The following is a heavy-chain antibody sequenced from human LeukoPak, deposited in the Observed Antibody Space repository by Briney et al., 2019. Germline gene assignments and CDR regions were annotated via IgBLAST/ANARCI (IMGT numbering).Heavy chain of an antibody. Sequence: ASLNVSCTASGFTFTSFGISWVRQAPGQGLEWMGWISAYNGNTNYAQKLQGRVNMTTDTHKRTAYMELRSLRSDDAAVYYCAREGGGLGGTGGYWGQGTMVTVSS. D-gene: IGHD3-10*01. CDR2: ISAYNGNT. V-gene: IGHV1-18*01. J-gene: IGHJ4*02. CDR1: GFTFTSFG. CDR3: AREGGGLGGTGGY.